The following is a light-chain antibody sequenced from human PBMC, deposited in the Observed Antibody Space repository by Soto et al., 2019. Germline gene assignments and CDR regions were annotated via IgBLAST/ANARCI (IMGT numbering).Light chain of an antibody. CDR2: EVS. CDR1: SSDVCGYNY. Sequence: QSALTQPASVSGSPGQSITISCTGTSSDVCGYNYVSWYQQHPGKAPKLMIYEVSNRPSGVSNRFSGSKSGNTASLTISGLQAEDEADYYCRSYPSSSTLVFGTGTKLTVL. J-gene: IGLJ1*01. CDR3: RSYPSSSTLV. V-gene: IGLV2-14*01.